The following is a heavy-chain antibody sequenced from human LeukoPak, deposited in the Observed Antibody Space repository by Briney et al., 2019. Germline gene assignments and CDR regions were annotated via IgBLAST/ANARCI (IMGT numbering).Heavy chain of an antibody. V-gene: IGHV4-59*01. CDR1: GGSISSYY. J-gene: IGHJ4*02. D-gene: IGHD3-16*01. Sequence: SETLSLTCTVSGGSISSYYWSRIRRPPGKGLEWIGYIYYSGSTNYNPSLKSRVTISVDTSKNQFSLKLSSVTAADTAVYYCARDGQFDLDYWGQGTLVTVSS. CDR3: ARDGQFDLDY. CDR2: IYYSGST.